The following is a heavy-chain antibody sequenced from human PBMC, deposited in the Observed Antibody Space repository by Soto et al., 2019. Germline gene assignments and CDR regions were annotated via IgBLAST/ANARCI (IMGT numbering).Heavy chain of an antibody. Sequence: NPSETLSLTCSVSGGTINSGDYFWSWIRQPPGKGLEWIGSIFYTGSTYYSPSLKSRASMSMDTSKNQFSLRLRSLTAADTAVYFCARVKATLYRHYYFDYWGQGTPVTVSS. D-gene: IGHD5-12*01. CDR2: IFYTGST. CDR1: GGTINSGDYF. V-gene: IGHV4-30-4*01. CDR3: ARVKATLYRHYYFDY. J-gene: IGHJ4*02.